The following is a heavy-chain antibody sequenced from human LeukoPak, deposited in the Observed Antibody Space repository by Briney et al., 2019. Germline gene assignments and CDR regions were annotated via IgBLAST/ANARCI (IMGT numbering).Heavy chain of an antibody. CDR2: TSSDLNVK. CDR3: AREGYYGSGSPPSLYFDY. D-gene: IGHD3-10*01. J-gene: IGHJ4*02. Sequence: GGSLRLSCVASGFIFGDYWMRWVRQAPGKGLEWVAVTSSDLNVKLYADSVKGRFTISRDNSRSTLYLQMNSLRPEDTAIYYCAREGYYGSGSPPSLYFDYWGQGTLVTVSS. CDR1: GFIFGDYW. V-gene: IGHV3-30*03.